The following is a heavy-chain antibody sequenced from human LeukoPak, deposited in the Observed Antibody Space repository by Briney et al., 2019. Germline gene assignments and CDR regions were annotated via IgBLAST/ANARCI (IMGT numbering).Heavy chain of an antibody. J-gene: IGHJ4*02. D-gene: IGHD3-22*01. CDR1: GYTFTSYD. CDR2: MNPNSGNT. Sequence: GASVKVSCKASGYTFTSYDINWVRQATGQGLEWMGWMNPNSGNTGYAQKFQGRVTMTRNTSISTAYMELSSLRSEDTAVYYCARGPYYYDSSGSQRPNPADYWGQGTLVTVSS. V-gene: IGHV1-8*01. CDR3: ARGPYYYDSSGSQRPNPADY.